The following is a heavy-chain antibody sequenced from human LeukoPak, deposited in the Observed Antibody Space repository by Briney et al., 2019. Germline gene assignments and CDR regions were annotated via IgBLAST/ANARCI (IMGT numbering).Heavy chain of an antibody. CDR3: ARERAYSSSWGYFDY. CDR2: IKQDGSEK. J-gene: IGHJ4*02. D-gene: IGHD6-13*01. Sequence: GGSLRLSCAASGFTFSSYWMSWVRQAPGKGLEWVANIKQDGSEKYYVDSVKDRFTISRDNAKNSLYLQMNSLRAEDTAVYYCARERAYSSSWGYFDYWGQGTLVTVSS. CDR1: GFTFSSYW. V-gene: IGHV3-7*01.